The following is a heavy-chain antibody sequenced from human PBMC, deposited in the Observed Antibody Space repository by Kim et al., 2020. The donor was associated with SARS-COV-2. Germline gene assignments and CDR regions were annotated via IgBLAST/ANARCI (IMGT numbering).Heavy chain of an antibody. CDR1: GGSFSGYY. CDR2: INHSGST. CDR3: ARRIDSGYLKVYYFDY. Sequence: SETLSLTCAVYGGSFSGYYWSWIRQPPGKGLEWIGEINHSGSTNYNPSLKSRVTISVDTSKNQFSLKLSSVTAADTAVYYCARRIDSGYLKVYYFDYWGQGTLVTVSS. J-gene: IGHJ4*02. D-gene: IGHD5-12*01. V-gene: IGHV4-34*01.